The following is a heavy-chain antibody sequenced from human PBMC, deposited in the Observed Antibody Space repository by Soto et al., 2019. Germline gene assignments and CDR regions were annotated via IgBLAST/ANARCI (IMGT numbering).Heavy chain of an antibody. CDR1: GDTFASYG. CDR3: ARDLAGYYDFWSGYPTNDYYGMDV. CDR2: ISAYNGNT. D-gene: IGHD3-3*01. J-gene: IGHJ6*02. V-gene: IGHV1-18*01. Sequence: AGVAVSCAACGDTFASYGRSWVRQAPGQGLEWMGWISAYNGNTNYAQKLQGRVTMTTDTSTSTAYMELRSLRSGDTAVYYCARDLAGYYDFWSGYPTNDYYGMDVWGQGTTVTVS.